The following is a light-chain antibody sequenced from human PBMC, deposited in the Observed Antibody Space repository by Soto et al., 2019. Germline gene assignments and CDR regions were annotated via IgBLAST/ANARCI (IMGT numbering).Light chain of an antibody. Sequence: QSALTQPPSASGSPGQSVTISCTGSSSDVGAYNYVSWYQQHPGKAPKLLIYEVNKRPSGVPCRFSGSKSDNTASLTVSGRQGDDEADYYCSSYSGRNNFVVFGGGTKVTVL. CDR2: EVN. CDR1: SSDVGAYNY. CDR3: SSYSGRNNFVV. J-gene: IGLJ2*01. V-gene: IGLV2-8*01.